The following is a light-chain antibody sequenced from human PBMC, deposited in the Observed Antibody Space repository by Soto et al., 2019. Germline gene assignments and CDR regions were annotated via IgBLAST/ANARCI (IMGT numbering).Light chain of an antibody. J-gene: IGKJ1*01. Sequence: EIVLTQSPATLSLSPWERATLSCRASQSVSSYLAWYQQKPGQAPRLLIYEASNRATGIPARFSGSGSGTDFTLTISSLEPEDFAVYYCQQRSNWPWTFGQGTKVDIK. CDR1: QSVSSY. V-gene: IGKV3-11*01. CDR2: EAS. CDR3: QQRSNWPWT.